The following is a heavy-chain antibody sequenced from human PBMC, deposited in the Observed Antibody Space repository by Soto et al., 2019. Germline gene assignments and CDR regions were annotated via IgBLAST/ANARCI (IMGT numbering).Heavy chain of an antibody. CDR1: GFTFSSYA. Sequence: GGSLRLSCAASGFTFSSYAMSWVRQAPGKGLEWVSAISGSGGSTYYADSVKGRFTISRDNSKNTLYLQMNSLRAEDTAVYYCANPPVTNYYYYYMDVWGKGTTVTVSS. D-gene: IGHD2-21*02. J-gene: IGHJ6*03. V-gene: IGHV3-23*01. CDR2: ISGSGGST. CDR3: ANPPVTNYYYYYMDV.